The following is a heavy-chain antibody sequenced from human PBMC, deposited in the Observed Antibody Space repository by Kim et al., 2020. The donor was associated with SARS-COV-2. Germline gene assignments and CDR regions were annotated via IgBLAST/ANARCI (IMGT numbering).Heavy chain of an antibody. CDR2: ISGGGGST. J-gene: IGHJ4*02. V-gene: IGHV3-23*01. Sequence: GGSLRLSCAASGFSFSSNSMSWVRQAPGKGLEWVSTISGGGGSTYYADSVKGRFTISRDNSKNTLYMQMNSLRTEDTAVYYCAKRTVGCIDYWGQGTLVTVSS. CDR1: GFSFSSNS. D-gene: IGHD2-21*02. CDR3: AKRTVGCIDY.